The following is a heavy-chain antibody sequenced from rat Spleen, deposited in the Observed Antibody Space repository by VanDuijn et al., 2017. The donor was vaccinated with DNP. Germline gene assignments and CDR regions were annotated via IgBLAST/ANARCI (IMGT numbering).Heavy chain of an antibody. CDR3: ARRDTFYYFDY. V-gene: IGHV5-7*01. Sequence: EVQLVESGGGLVQPGRSLKLSCAASGFTFSDYNMAWVRQAPKKGLEWVATIIYDGSSTYYGDSVTGRFTVSRDNAKNTLYLQMDSLRSEETATYYCARRDTFYYFDYWGQGVMVTVSS. D-gene: IGHD2-2*01. CDR1: GFTFSDYN. CDR2: IIYDGSST. J-gene: IGHJ2*01.